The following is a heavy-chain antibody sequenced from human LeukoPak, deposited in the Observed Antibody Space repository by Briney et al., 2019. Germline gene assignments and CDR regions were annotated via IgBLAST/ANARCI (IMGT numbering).Heavy chain of an antibody. CDR3: ARQRYSYGIFDY. J-gene: IGHJ4*02. D-gene: IGHD5-18*01. CDR2: IYYSGST. Sequence: SETLSLTCTVSGGSISSGDYYWSWIRQHPGMGLEWIGYIYYSGSTYYSPSLKSRITISVDTSKNQFSLKLTSVTAADTAVYYCARQRYSYGIFDYWGQGTLVTVSS. V-gene: IGHV4-31*03. CDR1: GGSISSGDYY.